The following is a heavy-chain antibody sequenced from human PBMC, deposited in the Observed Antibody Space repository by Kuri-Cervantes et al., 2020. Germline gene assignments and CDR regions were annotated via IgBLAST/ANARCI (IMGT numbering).Heavy chain of an antibody. CDR2: ISSSSSTI. CDR3: ATNRRWLEFPYYYGMDV. J-gene: IGHJ6*02. V-gene: IGHV3-48*02. D-gene: IGHD5-24*01. Sequence: GESLKISCAASGFTFSSYAMSWVRQAPGKGLEWVSYISSSSSTIYYANSVKGQFTISRDNAKNSLYLQMNSLRDEDTAVYYCATNRRWLEFPYYYGMDVWGQGTTVTVSS. CDR1: GFTFSSYA.